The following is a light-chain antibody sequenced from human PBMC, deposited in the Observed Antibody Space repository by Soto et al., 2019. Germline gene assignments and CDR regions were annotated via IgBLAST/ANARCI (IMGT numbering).Light chain of an antibody. J-gene: IGLJ2*01. Sequence: QSALTQPASVSGSPGQSITISCTGTSNDVGGYNYVSWYQQYAGKVPKLIIFDVSNRPSGVSNRFSGSKSGNTASLTISGLQAEDEADNSCTSFTSSTPLVLFGGGTKLTVL. CDR1: SNDVGGYNY. CDR3: TSFTSSTPLVL. CDR2: DVS. V-gene: IGLV2-14*01.